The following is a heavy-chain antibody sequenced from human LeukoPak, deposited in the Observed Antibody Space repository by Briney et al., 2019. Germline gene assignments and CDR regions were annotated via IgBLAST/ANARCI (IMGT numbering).Heavy chain of an antibody. J-gene: IGHJ4*02. CDR2: INPDGSQK. CDR1: GVTFSGNW. V-gene: IGHV3-7*01. D-gene: IGHD5-24*01. CDR3: AKLLGTATTYDS. Sequence: PGGSLRLSCEASGVTFSGNWMSWVRQAPGKGLEWVASINPDGSQKLYVDSVKGRFTISRDNTKGSLYLQMNSLGAEDTAMYYCAKLLGTATTYDSWGQGTRVTVSS.